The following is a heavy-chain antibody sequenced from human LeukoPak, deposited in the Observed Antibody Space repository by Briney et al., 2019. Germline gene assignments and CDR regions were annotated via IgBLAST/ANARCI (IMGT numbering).Heavy chain of an antibody. CDR3: ARDSSGYYTLYYFDY. CDR2: IYTSGST. CDR1: GGSISSYY. Sequence: KPSETLPLTCTVAGGSISSYYWSWIRQPAGKRLEWIGRIYTSGSTNYNPSLKSRVTMSVDTSKNQFSLKLSSVTAADTAVYYCARDSSGYYTLYYFDYWGQGALVTVSS. V-gene: IGHV4-4*07. J-gene: IGHJ4*02. D-gene: IGHD3-22*01.